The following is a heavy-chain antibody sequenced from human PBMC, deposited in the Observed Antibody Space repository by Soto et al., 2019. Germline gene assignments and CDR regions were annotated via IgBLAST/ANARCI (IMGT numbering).Heavy chain of an antibody. D-gene: IGHD6-6*01. J-gene: IGHJ4*02. V-gene: IGHV4-34*01. CDR3: ARLSRGIAARPAYFDY. Sequence: PSETLSLTCAVYGGSFSGYYWSWIRQPPGKGLEWIGEINHSGSTNYNPSLKSRVTISVDTSKNQFSLKLSSVTAADTAVYYCARLSRGIAARPAYFDYWGQGTLVTVSS. CDR2: INHSGST. CDR1: GGSFSGYY.